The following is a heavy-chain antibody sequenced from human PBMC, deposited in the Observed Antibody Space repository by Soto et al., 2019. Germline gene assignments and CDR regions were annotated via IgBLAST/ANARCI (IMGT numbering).Heavy chain of an antibody. V-gene: IGHV1-18*01. J-gene: IGHJ6*02. CDR1: GYTFTSYG. CDR2: ISAYNGNT. CDR3: ARDWARGYYDSSGYYYVTYYYGMDV. D-gene: IGHD3-22*01. Sequence: ASVKVSCKASGYTFTSYGISWVRQAPGQGLEWMGWISAYNGNTNYAQKLQGRVTMTTDTSTSTAYMELRSLRSDDTAVYYCARDWARGYYDSSGYYYVTYYYGMDVWGQGTTVTVSS.